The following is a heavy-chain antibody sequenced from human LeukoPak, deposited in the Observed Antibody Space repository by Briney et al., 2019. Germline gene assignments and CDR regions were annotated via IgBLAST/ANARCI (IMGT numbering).Heavy chain of an antibody. CDR3: ARVLGYCSGGSCRRVGAFDI. J-gene: IGHJ3*02. D-gene: IGHD2-15*01. CDR2: TYYRSKWYN. V-gene: IGHV6-1*01. CDR1: GDSVSSNSAA. Sequence: SQTLSLTCAISGDSVSSNSAAWNWIRQSPSRGLEWLGRTYYRSKWYNDYAVSVKSRITINPDTSKNQFSLQLNSVTPEDTAVYYCARVLGYCSGGSCRRVGAFDIWGQGTMVTVSS.